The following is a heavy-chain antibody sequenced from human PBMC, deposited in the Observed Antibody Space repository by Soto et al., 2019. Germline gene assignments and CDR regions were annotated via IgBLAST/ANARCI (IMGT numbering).Heavy chain of an antibody. CDR1: GGSISSGGYY. CDR3: ARVGCSGGSCLPMDV. V-gene: IGHV4-31*03. Sequence: SETLSLTCTLSGGSISSGGYYWSWIRQHPGKGLEWIGYIYYSGSTYYNPSLKSRVTISVDTSKNQFSLKLSSVTAADTAVYYCARVGCSGGSCLPMDVWGQGTTVTAP. J-gene: IGHJ6*02. D-gene: IGHD2-15*01. CDR2: IYYSGST.